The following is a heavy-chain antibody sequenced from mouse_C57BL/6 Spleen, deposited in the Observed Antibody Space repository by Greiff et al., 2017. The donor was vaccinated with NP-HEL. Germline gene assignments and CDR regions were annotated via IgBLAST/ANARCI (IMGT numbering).Heavy chain of an antibody. CDR2: ISSGGDYI. CDR1: GFTFSSYA. V-gene: IGHV5-9-1*02. CDR3: TRDRGGYFDV. J-gene: IGHJ1*03. Sequence: EVKLVESGEGLVKPGGSLNLSCAASGFTFSSYAMSWVRQTPEKRLEWVAYISSGGDYIYYADTVKGRFTISRDNARNTLYLQMSSLKSEDTAMYYCTRDRGGYFDVWGTGTTVTVSS.